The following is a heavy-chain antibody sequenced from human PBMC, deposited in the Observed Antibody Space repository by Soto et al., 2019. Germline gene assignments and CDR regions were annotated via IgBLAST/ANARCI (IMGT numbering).Heavy chain of an antibody. D-gene: IGHD2-2*01. Sequence: ESGGGVVQPGRSLRLSCAASGFTFSSYGMHWVRQAPGKGLEWVAVIWYDGSNKYYADSVKGRFTISRDNSKNTLYLQMNSLRAEDTAVYYCARDRGIVVVPAITYYFDYWGQGTLVTVSS. CDR3: ARDRGIVVVPAITYYFDY. CDR2: IWYDGSNK. CDR1: GFTFSSYG. V-gene: IGHV3-33*01. J-gene: IGHJ4*02.